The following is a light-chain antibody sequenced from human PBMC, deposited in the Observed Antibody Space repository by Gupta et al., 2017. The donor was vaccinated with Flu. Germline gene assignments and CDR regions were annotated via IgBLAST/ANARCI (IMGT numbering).Light chain of an antibody. CDR3: QVWDSTDESLV. V-gene: IGLV3-21*02. J-gene: IGLJ1*01. CDR2: DDN. Sequence: SYVLTQPPSVSVAPGQTARITGGGNDIGTKSVHWYRQRPGQAPVLVLYDDNERPSGIFERFSGSNSGNTATLTISRVEAGDEADFYCQVWDSTDESLVFGTGTKVTVL. CDR1: DIGTKS.